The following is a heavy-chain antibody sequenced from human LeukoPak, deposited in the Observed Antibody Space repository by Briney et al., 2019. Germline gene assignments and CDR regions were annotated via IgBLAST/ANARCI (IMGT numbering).Heavy chain of an antibody. CDR1: GYTSTGYY. V-gene: IGHV1-2*02. CDR3: ARGLSGYDFDY. D-gene: IGHD5-12*01. J-gene: IGHJ4*02. CDR2: INPNSGGT. Sequence: ASVTVSCKASGYTSTGYYMHWVRQAPGQGLEWMGWINPNSGGTNYAQKFQGRVTMTRDTSISTAYMELSRLRADDTAVYYCARGLSGYDFDYWGQGTLVTVSS.